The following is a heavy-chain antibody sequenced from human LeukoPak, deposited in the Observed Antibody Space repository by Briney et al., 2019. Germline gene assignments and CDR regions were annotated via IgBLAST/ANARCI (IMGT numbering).Heavy chain of an antibody. D-gene: IGHD5-12*01. CDR2: ISSNGGST. J-gene: IGHJ6*02. V-gene: IGHV3-64*01. Sequence: AGGSLRLSCAASGFTFSSYAMHWVRQAPGKGREYVSTISSNGGSTYYANSVKGRFTISRDNSKNTLYLQMGSLRAEDMAVYYCAREEWLRLRNYYNYYGMDVWGQGTTVTVSS. CDR3: AREEWLRLRNYYNYYGMDV. CDR1: GFTFSSYA.